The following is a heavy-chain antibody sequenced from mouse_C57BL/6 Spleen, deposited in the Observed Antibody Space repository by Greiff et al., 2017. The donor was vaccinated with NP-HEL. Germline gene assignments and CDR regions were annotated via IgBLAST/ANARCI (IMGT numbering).Heavy chain of an antibody. CDR2: ISSGSSTI. CDR3: ARGYGNSYAMDY. CDR1: GFTFSDYG. J-gene: IGHJ4*01. D-gene: IGHD2-1*01. V-gene: IGHV5-17*01. Sequence: EVQLQESGGGLVKPGGSLKLSCAASGFTFSDYGMHWVRQAPEKGLEWVAYISSGSSTIYYADTVKGRFTISKDNAKNTLFLQMTSLRSEDTAMYYCARGYGNSYAMDYWGQGTSVTVAS.